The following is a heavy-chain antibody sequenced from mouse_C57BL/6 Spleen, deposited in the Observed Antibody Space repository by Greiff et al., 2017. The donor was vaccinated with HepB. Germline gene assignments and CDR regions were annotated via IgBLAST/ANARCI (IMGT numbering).Heavy chain of an antibody. CDR1: GYTFTSYW. CDR2: IDPSDSYT. J-gene: IGHJ3*01. V-gene: IGHV1-69*01. CDR3: ASHLDYGSAWFAY. Sequence: QVQLKQPGAELVMPGASVKLSCKASGYTFTSYWMHWVKQRPGQGLEWIGEIDPSDSYTNYNQKFKGKSTLTVDKSSSTAYMQLSSLTSEDSAVYYCASHLDYGSAWFAYWGQGTLVTVSA. D-gene: IGHD2-2*01.